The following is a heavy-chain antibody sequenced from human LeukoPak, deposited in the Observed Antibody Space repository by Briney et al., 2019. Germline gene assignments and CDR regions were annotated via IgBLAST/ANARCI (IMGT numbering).Heavy chain of an antibody. CDR3: ARDGGTKYYYDSTDY. J-gene: IGHJ4*02. Sequence: GASVKVSCKASGYTFTGYYMHWVRQAPRQGLEWMGWINPNSGGTNYAQKFQGRVTMARDTSISTAYMELSRLRSDDTAVYYCARDGGTKYYYDSTDYWGQGTLVTVSS. V-gene: IGHV1-2*02. CDR1: GYTFTGYY. D-gene: IGHD3-22*01. CDR2: INPNSGGT.